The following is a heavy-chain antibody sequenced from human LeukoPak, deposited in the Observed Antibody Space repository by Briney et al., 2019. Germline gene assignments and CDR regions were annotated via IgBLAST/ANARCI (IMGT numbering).Heavy chain of an antibody. CDR1: GGSISSSSYY. J-gene: IGHJ5*02. CDR3: ARHLTPPPEDSYGYLVGSFDP. V-gene: IGHV4-39*01. Sequence: SETLSLTCTVSGGSISSSSYYWGWIRQPPGKGLEWIGSIYYSGSTYYNPSLKSRVTISVDTSKNQFSLKLSSVTAADTAVYYCARHLTPPPEDSYGYLVGSFDPWGQGTLVTVSS. CDR2: IYYSGST. D-gene: IGHD5-18*01.